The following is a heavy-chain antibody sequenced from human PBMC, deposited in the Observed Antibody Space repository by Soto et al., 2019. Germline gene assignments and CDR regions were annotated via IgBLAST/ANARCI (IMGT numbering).Heavy chain of an antibody. CDR3: AKRSSSSTFDY. CDR1: GFTFSSYA. CDR2: ISGSDDST. Sequence: EVQLLESGGGLVQPGESLRLSCAASGFTFSSYAMSWVRQAPGKGLEWVSVISGSDDSTYYADSVKGRFTISRDNSNNTLYLQMNSLRAEDRAVYYCAKRSSSSTFDYWGQGTLVTVSS. J-gene: IGHJ4*02. V-gene: IGHV3-23*01. D-gene: IGHD6-6*01.